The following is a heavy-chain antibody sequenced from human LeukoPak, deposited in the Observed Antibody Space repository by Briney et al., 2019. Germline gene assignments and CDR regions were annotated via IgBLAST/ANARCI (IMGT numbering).Heavy chain of an antibody. Sequence: SETLSLTCTVSGGSIIGYYWSWIRQPPGKGLEWIGEINHSGSTNYNPSLKSRVTISVDTSKNQFSLKLSSVTAADTAVYYCARYRRIAVAGMFDYWGQGTLVTVSS. CDR3: ARYRRIAVAGMFDY. J-gene: IGHJ4*02. CDR1: GGSIIGYY. CDR2: INHSGST. V-gene: IGHV4-34*01. D-gene: IGHD6-19*01.